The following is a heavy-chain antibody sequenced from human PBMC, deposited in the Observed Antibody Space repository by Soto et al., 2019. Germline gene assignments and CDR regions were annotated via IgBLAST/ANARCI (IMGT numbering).Heavy chain of an antibody. CDR3: ARSQVPTMVRKSNWFDP. D-gene: IGHD3-10*01. CDR2: IDPSDSYT. Sequence: GESLKISCKGSGYSFTSYWISWVRQMPGKGLEWMGRIDPSDSYTNYSPSFQGHVTISADKSISTAYLQWSSLKASDTAMYYCARSQVPTMVRKSNWFDPWGQGTLVT. J-gene: IGHJ5*02. V-gene: IGHV5-10-1*01. CDR1: GYSFTSYW.